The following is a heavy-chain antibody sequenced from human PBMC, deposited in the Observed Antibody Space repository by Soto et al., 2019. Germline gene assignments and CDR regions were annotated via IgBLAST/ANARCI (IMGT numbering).Heavy chain of an antibody. CDR1: GFSLNSDEVG. Sequence: QITLKESAPTLVKPTETLTLTCAFSGFSLNSDEVGVGWIRQPPGKALECLALLYGNGDTRFSPSLKSRLTITKDTSANLVVLSLANVDPVDTATIYCAHTGHLVDAFDFWGQGTLVTVSS. CDR2: LYGNGDT. V-gene: IGHV2-5*01. CDR3: AHTGHLVDAFDF. D-gene: IGHD1-1*01. J-gene: IGHJ3*01.